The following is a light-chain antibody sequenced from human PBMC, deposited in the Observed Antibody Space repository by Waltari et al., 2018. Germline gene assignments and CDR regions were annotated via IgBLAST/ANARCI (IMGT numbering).Light chain of an antibody. J-gene: IGLJ2*01. CDR1: RSDVGGYNR. V-gene: IGLV2-18*02. Sequence: QSALTQPPSVSGSPGQSVTISCTGTRSDVGGYNRVSWYQQPTGTSPKLIIYEVSDRPSGGPVRFAGSKSDNTASRTISWRQAEDEADYYCSSYTSSSTLVFGGGTKLTVL. CDR2: EVS. CDR3: SSYTSSSTLV.